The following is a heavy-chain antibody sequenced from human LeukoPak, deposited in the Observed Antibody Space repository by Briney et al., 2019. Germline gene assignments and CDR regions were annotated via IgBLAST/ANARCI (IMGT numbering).Heavy chain of an antibody. J-gene: IGHJ4*02. D-gene: IGHD3-22*01. Sequence: GASVKVSCKASGYTFTGYYMHWVRQAPGQGLEWMGWINPNSGGTHYAQKFQGRVTMTRDTSISTAYMELTSLRSDDTAIYYCASYYYDSSNYSSGSGYWGQGTLVTVSS. CDR2: INPNSGGT. CDR3: ASYYYDSSNYSSGSGY. V-gene: IGHV1-2*02. CDR1: GYTFTGYY.